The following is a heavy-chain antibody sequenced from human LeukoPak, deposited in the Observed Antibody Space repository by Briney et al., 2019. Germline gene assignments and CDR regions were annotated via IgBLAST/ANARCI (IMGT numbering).Heavy chain of an antibody. CDR1: GGSISSYY. CDR3: AAHGSSGYYLFDY. J-gene: IGHJ4*02. CDR2: IYYSGST. V-gene: IGHV4-59*08. Sequence: SETLSLTCTVSGGSISSYYWSWIRQPPGKGLEWIGYIYYSGSTNYNPSLKSRVTISVDTSKNQFSLKLSSVTAADTAVYYCAAHGSSGYYLFDYWGQGTLVTVSS. D-gene: IGHD3-22*01.